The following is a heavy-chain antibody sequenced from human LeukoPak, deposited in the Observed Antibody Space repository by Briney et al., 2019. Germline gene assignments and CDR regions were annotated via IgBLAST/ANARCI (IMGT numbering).Heavy chain of an antibody. CDR3: ATTSAALSLYNFDY. V-gene: IGHV3-33*01. J-gene: IGHJ4*02. CDR1: GFTFSSYG. Sequence: GGSLRISCAASGFTFSSYGMHWVLQAPVKGLSGVEVIWYDGSNNYYADSVTRRFTISRDNSKNTLYLQMTSLSAEDTAVYYCATTSAALSLYNFDYWGQGTLVTVSS. CDR2: IWYDGSNN. D-gene: IGHD3-10*01.